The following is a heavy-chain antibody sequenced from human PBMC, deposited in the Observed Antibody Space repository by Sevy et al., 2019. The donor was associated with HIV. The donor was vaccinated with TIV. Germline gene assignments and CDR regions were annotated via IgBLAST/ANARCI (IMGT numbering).Heavy chain of an antibody. D-gene: IGHD2-15*01. V-gene: IGHV3-15*01. CDR1: GFTFTKAW. CDR3: TTGSSGDLHAFDI. Sequence: GGSLRLSCAASGFTFTKAWMSWVRQAPGKGLEWVGRIKSKTDGGTIGYGSPVKGRFSISRDDSKNTVILQMNSIKTNDTAVYYCTTGSSGDLHAFDIWGQGTMVTVSS. J-gene: IGHJ3*02. CDR2: IKSKTDGGTI.